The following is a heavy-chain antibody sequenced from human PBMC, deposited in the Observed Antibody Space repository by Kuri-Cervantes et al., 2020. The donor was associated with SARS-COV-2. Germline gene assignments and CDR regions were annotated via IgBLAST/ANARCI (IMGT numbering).Heavy chain of an antibody. Sequence: ASVKVSCKASGYTFTGYYMHWVRQAPGQGLEWMGWINPNSGGTNYAQKFQGWVTMTRDTSSTGYMELSRLRCDDKAVYYCSRGMVRGLIQSYYYGMDVWGQGTTVTVSS. D-gene: IGHD3-10*01. CDR1: GYTFTGYY. J-gene: IGHJ6*02. CDR3: SRGMVRGLIQSYYYGMDV. V-gene: IGHV1-2*04. CDR2: INPNSGGT.